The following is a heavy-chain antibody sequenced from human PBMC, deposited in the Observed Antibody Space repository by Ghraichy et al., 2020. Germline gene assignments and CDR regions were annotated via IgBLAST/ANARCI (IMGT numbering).Heavy chain of an antibody. CDR1: SGSISSSSYY. J-gene: IGHJ4*02. D-gene: IGHD2-8*01. V-gene: IGHV4-39*01. CDR2: IYYSGST. CDR3: ARLVLMVYAFDY. Sequence: SETLSLTCTVSSGSISSSSYYWGWIRQPPGKGLEWIGSIYYSGSTYYNPSLKSRVTISVDTSKNQFSLKLSSVTAADTAVYYCARLVLMVYAFDYWGQGTLVTVSS.